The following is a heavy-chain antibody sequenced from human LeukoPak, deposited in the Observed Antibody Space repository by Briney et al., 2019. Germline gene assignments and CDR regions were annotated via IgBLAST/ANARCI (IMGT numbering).Heavy chain of an antibody. CDR1: GYTFSTYG. V-gene: IGHV1-18*01. CDR3: ARDGYFDY. J-gene: IGHJ4*02. CDR2: TSGYNGNT. Sequence: ASVKVSCKASGYTFSTYGIAWVRQAPGQGLEWMGWTSGYNGNTNYAQKFQGRVTMTTDTTTTTAYMELRSLRSDDTAVYYCARDGYFDYWGQGTLVTVSS.